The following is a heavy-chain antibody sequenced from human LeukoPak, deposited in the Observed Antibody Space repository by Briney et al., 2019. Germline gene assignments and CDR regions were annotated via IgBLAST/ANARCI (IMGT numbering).Heavy chain of an antibody. Sequence: PSETLSLTCTVSGGSISSYYWSWIRQPPGKGLEWIGYIYYSGSTNYNPSLKSRVTISVDTSKNQFSLKLSSVTAADTAVYYCARRDRYSSGQFDHWGQGTLVTVSS. CDR1: GGSISSYY. J-gene: IGHJ4*02. CDR3: ARRDRYSSGQFDH. V-gene: IGHV4-59*01. CDR2: IYYSGST. D-gene: IGHD5-18*01.